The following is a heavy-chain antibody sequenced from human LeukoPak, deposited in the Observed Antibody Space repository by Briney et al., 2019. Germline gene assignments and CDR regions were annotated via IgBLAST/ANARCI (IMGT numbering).Heavy chain of an antibody. CDR3: ARRIVGALYYFDY. J-gene: IGHJ4*02. CDR1: GYTFTDYY. V-gene: IGHV1-2*02. D-gene: IGHD1-26*01. CDR2: INPNSGGT. Sequence: ASVKVSCKASGYTFTDYYIHWVRQAPGQGLEWMGWINPNSGGTNYAQKLQGRVTMTRDTSISTAYMDLSRLRSDDTAVYYCARRIVGALYYFDYWGQGTLVTVSS.